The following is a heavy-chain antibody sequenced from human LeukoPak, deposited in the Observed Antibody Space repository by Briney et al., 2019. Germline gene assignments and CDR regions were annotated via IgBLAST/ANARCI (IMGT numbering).Heavy chain of an antibody. D-gene: IGHD2-2*01. CDR2: ISGSGGST. J-gene: IGHJ5*02. Sequence: TGGSLRLSCAASGFTFSSYAMSWVRQAPGKGLEWVSAISGSGGSTYYADSVKGRFTFSRDNSKNTLYLQMNSLGAEDTAVYYCAKDFCRSTSCKYNWFDPWGQGTLVTVSS. CDR3: AKDFCRSTSCKYNWFDP. V-gene: IGHV3-23*01. CDR1: GFTFSSYA.